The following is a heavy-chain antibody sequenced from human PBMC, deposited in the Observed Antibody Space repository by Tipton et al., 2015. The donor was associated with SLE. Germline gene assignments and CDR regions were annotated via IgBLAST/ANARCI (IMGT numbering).Heavy chain of an antibody. CDR1: GYTFTSYT. D-gene: IGHD7-27*01. CDR3: ARLFHLWAPSPGDAWTPPPNPPKYLDV. V-gene: IGHV1-2*02. Sequence: QLVQSGPEVKKPGASVKVSCKTSGYTFTSYTFSWVRQAPGQGLDWMGWINPNNGVTNYAQKFQGRVTLTRDTSMNTAYMELRSLRSDDSAVYYCARLFHLWAPSPGDAWTPPPNPPKYLDVWGKGTTVPVSS. J-gene: IGHJ6*03. CDR2: INPNNGVT.